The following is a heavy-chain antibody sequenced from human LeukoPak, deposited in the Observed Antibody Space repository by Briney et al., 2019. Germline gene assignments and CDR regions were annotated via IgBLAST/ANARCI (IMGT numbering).Heavy chain of an antibody. CDR3: ARVGKNGWDFDH. J-gene: IGHJ4*02. D-gene: IGHD6-19*01. V-gene: IGHV3-7*01. Sequence: PGGSLRLSCAASGFTFSSYWMSWVRQAPGKGLEWVANIKQDGSEKYYVDSVKGRFTISRDNTNNSLYLQMFSLRVDDSAVYYCARVGKNGWDFDHWGQGTLVTVSS. CDR2: IKQDGSEK. CDR1: GFTFSSYW.